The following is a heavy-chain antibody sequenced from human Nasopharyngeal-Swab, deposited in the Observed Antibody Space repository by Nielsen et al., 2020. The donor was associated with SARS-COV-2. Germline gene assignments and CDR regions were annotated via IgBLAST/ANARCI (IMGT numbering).Heavy chain of an antibody. CDR3: TRDPGGDGCGDYQDY. CDR1: GFTFGDYA. V-gene: IGHV3-49*04. Sequence: GGSLRLSCTASGFTFGDYAMSWVRQAPGKGLEWVGFIRSKAYGGTTEYAASVKGRFTISRDDSKSIAYLQMNSLKTEDTAVYYCTRDPGGDGCGDYQDYWGQGTLVTVSS. CDR2: IRSKAYGGTT. J-gene: IGHJ4*02. D-gene: IGHD4-17*01.